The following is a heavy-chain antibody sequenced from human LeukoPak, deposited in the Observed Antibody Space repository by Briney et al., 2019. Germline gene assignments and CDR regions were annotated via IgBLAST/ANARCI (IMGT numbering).Heavy chain of an antibody. CDR3: AKDPYAILTGYRYYFDY. Sequence: PGVSLRLSCAASGFSFSSHWMNWVRQAPGKGLEWVSAISGSGGSTYYADSVKGRFTISRDNSKNTLYLQMNSLRAEDTAVYYCAKDPYAILTGYRYYFDYWGQGTLVTVSS. J-gene: IGHJ4*02. V-gene: IGHV3-23*01. CDR2: ISGSGGST. D-gene: IGHD3-9*01. CDR1: GFSFSSHW.